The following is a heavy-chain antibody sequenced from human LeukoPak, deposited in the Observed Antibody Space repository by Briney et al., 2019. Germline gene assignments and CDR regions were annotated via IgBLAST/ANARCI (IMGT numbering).Heavy chain of an antibody. V-gene: IGHV3-23*01. Sequence: PGGSLRLSCAASGFTFSSYALSWVRQAPGKGLEWVSVISGSGDDSHYADSVKGRFTISRDNSKNTLYLQMNSLRVEDTAVYYCAKQSRPTIGGVADYWGQGTLVTVSS. CDR3: AKQSRPTIGGVADY. CDR1: GFTFSSYA. J-gene: IGHJ4*02. D-gene: IGHD3-3*01. CDR2: ISGSGDDS.